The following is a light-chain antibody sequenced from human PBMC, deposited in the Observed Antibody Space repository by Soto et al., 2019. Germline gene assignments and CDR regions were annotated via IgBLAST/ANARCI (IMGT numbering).Light chain of an antibody. J-gene: IGLJ1*01. V-gene: IGLV3-1*01. CDR1: KLGDKY. Sequence: SYELTQPPSVSVSPGQTASITCSGDKLGDKYAFWYQQKPGQSPMLVIYQDTKRPSGIPERFSGSNSGNTATLTISGTQAMDEADYYCQAWDTTSFYVFGTGTKLTVL. CDR2: QDT. CDR3: QAWDTTSFYV.